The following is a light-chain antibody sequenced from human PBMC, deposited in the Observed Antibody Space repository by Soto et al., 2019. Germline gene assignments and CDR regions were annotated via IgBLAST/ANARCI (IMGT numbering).Light chain of an antibody. CDR1: SGHSSYA. J-gene: IGLJ2*01. CDR3: QTWGSGIYVV. V-gene: IGLV4-69*01. Sequence: QSVLTQSPSASASLGASVKITCTLSSGHSSYAIAWHQQQPEKGPRYLMKLNSDGSHNKGDGIPDRFSGSSSGAERYLTISSLQSEDEADYYCQTWGSGIYVVFGGGTKLTVL. CDR2: LNSDGSH.